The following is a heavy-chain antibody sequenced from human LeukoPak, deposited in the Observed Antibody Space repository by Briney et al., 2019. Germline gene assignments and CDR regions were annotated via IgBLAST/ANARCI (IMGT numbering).Heavy chain of an antibody. CDR1: GSSISSYY. CDR3: ARVGTMVREGYYFDY. V-gene: IGHV4-59*03. Sequence: SETLSLTCTVSGSSISSYYWSWIRQPPGKGLEWIGYIYYSGSTNYNPSLKSRVTISVDTSKNQLSLRLRSVTAADTAVYYCARVGTMVREGYYFDYWGQGTLVTVSS. D-gene: IGHD3-10*01. CDR2: IYYSGST. J-gene: IGHJ4*02.